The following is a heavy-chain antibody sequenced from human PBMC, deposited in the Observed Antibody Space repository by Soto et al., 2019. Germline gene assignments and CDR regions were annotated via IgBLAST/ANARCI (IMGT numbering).Heavy chain of an antibody. Sequence: QLHLQESGPGLVKPSETLSLTCTVSGGSIGDNYYWGWLRQTPGKGLGWIGNIFRTGDTYFNPSLNSRLTISIAPSKNQFSLKLTSVTAADTAVSYCARLPIFQLWRYYVGQWGQGTLVTVSP. CDR3: ARLPIFQLWRYYVGQ. J-gene: IGHJ1*01. D-gene: IGHD3-10*02. CDR1: GGSIGDNYY. CDR2: IFRTGDT. V-gene: IGHV4-39*01.